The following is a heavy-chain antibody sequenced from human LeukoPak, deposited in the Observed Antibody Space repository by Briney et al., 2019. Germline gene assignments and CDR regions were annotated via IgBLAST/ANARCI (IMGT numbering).Heavy chain of an antibody. CDR1: GYSFTSYW. J-gene: IGHJ5*02. CDR2: IYPSDSDT. D-gene: IGHD4-23*01. Sequence: GESLKISCKGSGYSFTSYWIGWVRQMPGKGLEWMGIIYPSDSDTRYSPSFQGQVTISAAKSTSTAYLQWSSLKASDTAIYYCARGGNGKYNWFDPWGPGNLVTVSS. CDR3: ARGGNGKYNWFDP. V-gene: IGHV5-51*01.